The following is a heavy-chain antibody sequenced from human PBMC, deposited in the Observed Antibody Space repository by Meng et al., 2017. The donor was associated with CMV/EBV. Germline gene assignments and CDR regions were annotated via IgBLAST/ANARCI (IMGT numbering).Heavy chain of an antibody. J-gene: IGHJ4*02. CDR2: ISAYNGNT. D-gene: IGHD2-2*01. CDR3: ARGPGVVVPAATDY. Sequence: ASVKVSCKASGYTFTSYGISWVRQAPGQGLEWMGWISAYNGNTNYAQKLQGRVTMTTDTSTSTAYMELRSLRSDDKAVYYCARGPGVVVPAATDYWGQGTLVTVSS. V-gene: IGHV1-18*01. CDR1: GYTFTSYG.